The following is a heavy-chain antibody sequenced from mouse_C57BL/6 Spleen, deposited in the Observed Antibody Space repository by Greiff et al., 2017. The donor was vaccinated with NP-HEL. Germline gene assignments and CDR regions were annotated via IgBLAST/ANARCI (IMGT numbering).Heavy chain of an antibody. CDR1: GYTFTDYE. CDR2: IDPETGGT. CDR3: TGYDYEGWFAY. D-gene: IGHD2-4*01. V-gene: IGHV1-15*01. Sequence: VQLQQSGAELVRPGASVTLSCKASGYTFTDYEMHWVKQTPVHGLEWIGAIDPETGGTAYNQKFKGKAILTADKSSSTAYMELRSLTSEDSAVYYCTGYDYEGWFAYWGQGTLVTVSA. J-gene: IGHJ3*01.